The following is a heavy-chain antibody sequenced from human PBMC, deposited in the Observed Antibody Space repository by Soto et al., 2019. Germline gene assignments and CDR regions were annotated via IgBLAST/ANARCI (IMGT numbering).Heavy chain of an antibody. V-gene: IGHV1-18*01. CDR3: ARDAAELGYYYYGMDV. CDR2: ISAYNGNT. D-gene: IGHD1-7*01. J-gene: IGHJ6*02. CDR1: GYTFTSYG. Sequence: QVQLVQSGAEVKKPGASVKVSCKASGYTFTSYGISWVRQAPGQGLEGMGWISAYNGNTNYAQKLQGRVTMTTDTSTSTAYMELRSLRSDDTAVYYCARDAAELGYYYYGMDVWGQGTTVTASS.